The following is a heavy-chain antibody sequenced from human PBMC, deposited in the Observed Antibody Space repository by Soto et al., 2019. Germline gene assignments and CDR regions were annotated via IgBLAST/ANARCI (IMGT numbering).Heavy chain of an antibody. CDR2: IYYSGST. J-gene: IGHJ4*02. Sequence: SETLSLTCTVSGGSISRYYWSWIRQPPGKGLEWIGYIYYSGSTNYNPSLKSRVTISLDTSKNQFSLKLTSVTAADTAVYYCASGGGTPFDYWGQGTLVTVSS. CDR1: GGSISRYY. D-gene: IGHD3-16*01. V-gene: IGHV4-59*01. CDR3: ASGGGTPFDY.